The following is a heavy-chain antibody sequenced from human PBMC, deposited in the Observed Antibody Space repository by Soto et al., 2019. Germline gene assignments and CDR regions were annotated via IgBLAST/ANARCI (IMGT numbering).Heavy chain of an antibody. J-gene: IGHJ3*02. CDR1: GFTIRNYW. CDR3: ARVGTYPYDAFDI. V-gene: IGHV3-7*01. Sequence: PGGSQRLSCAASGFTIRNYWMSWVRQAPGKGLEWVANIKQDGSEKYYVDSVKGRFTISRDNAKNSLYLQMNSLRAEDTAVYYCARVGTYPYDAFDIWGQGTMVTVSS. D-gene: IGHD1-1*01. CDR2: IKQDGSEK.